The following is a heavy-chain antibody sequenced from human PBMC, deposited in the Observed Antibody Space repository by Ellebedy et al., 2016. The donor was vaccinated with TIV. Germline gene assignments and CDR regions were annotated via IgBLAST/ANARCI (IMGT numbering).Heavy chain of an antibody. V-gene: IGHV3-23*01. J-gene: IGHJ4*02. CDR2: LTTGGVT. CDR1: GFTFSTYA. Sequence: PGGSLRLSCVVSGFTFSTYAMRWFRQAPGKGLEWVSSLTTGGVTFYAESVKDRFTISRDSSKHTLYLQMNSLRAEDTAVYYCSRGIAAVMYWGQGTLVTVSS. D-gene: IGHD6-13*01. CDR3: SRGIAAVMY.